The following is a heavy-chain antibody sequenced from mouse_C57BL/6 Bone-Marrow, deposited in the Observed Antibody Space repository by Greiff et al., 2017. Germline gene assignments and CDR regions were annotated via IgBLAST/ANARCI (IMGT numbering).Heavy chain of an antibody. J-gene: IGHJ2*01. CDR1: GYTFTSYW. Sequence: QVQLQQPGAELVKPGASVKLSCKASGYTFTSYWMQWVKQRPGQGLEWIGEIDPSDSYTNYNQKFKGKATLTVDTYSSTAYMKLSSLTSEDVAVYYCARGVVVYCFDYWGQGTTLTVSS. CDR3: ARGVVVYCFDY. V-gene: IGHV1-50*01. CDR2: IDPSDSYT. D-gene: IGHD1-1*02.